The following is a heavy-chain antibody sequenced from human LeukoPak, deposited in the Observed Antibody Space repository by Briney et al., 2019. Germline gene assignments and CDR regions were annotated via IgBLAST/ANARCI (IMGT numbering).Heavy chain of an antibody. CDR1: GGSISSSSYY. CDR3: ARVGAVAGTPRGYYYYYMDV. Sequence: SETLSLTCTVSGGSISSSSYYWGWIRQPPGMGLEWIGEINHSGSTNYNPSLKSRVTISVDTSKNQFSLKLSSVTAADTAVYYCARVGAVAGTPRGYYYYYMDVWGKGTTVTVSS. J-gene: IGHJ6*03. CDR2: INHSGST. D-gene: IGHD6-19*01. V-gene: IGHV4-39*07.